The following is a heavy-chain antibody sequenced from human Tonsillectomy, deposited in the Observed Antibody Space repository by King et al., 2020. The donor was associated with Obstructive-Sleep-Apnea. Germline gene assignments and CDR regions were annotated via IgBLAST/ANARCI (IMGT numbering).Heavy chain of an antibody. CDR2: ITGSGGNT. Sequence: VQLVESGGGLVQPGGSLRLSCAASGFTFSTYAMSWVRQAPGKGLEWVSTITGSGGNTYYADSVRGRFTISRDNSKNTLYLQMNSRRAEDTAVYYCAKGSGSYLAAEYFQHWGQGTLVTVSS. J-gene: IGHJ1*01. CDR1: GFTFSTYA. D-gene: IGHD1-26*01. CDR3: AKGSGSYLAAEYFQH. V-gene: IGHV3-23*04.